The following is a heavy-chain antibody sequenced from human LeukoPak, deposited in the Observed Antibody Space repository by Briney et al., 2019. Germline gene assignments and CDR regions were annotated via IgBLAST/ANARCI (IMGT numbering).Heavy chain of an antibody. CDR1: GFTVSSDY. CDR3: ARGPYGSSGTPDAFDI. D-gene: IGHD3-10*01. J-gene: IGHJ3*02. CDR2: IYSGGTT. Sequence: GGSLRLACAASGFTVSSDYMSWVSQAPGKGLEGVSVIYSGGTTHYADSVKGRFTISRDNSKNTLYLQMNSLRAEDTAVYYCARGPYGSSGTPDAFDISGQGTMVTVSS. V-gene: IGHV3-66*01.